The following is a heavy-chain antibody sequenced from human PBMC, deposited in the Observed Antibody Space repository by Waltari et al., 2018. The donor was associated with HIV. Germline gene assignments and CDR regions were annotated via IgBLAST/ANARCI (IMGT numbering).Heavy chain of an antibody. CDR3: ARGALEVTTVTTWGSFEI. Sequence: QVRLVESGGGAVQPGRSLRLSCVTSGFTLNDYDIHWVRQAPGKGLGCGAVIWFDVSNRYYEDSANGRFLVSKDTSKKTVYLQMNRLRVEDTAVYYCARGALEVTTVTTWGSFEIWGQGTPVTVSS. CDR2: IWFDVSNR. J-gene: IGHJ3*02. D-gene: IGHD4-17*01. V-gene: IGHV3-33*01. CDR1: GFTLNDYD.